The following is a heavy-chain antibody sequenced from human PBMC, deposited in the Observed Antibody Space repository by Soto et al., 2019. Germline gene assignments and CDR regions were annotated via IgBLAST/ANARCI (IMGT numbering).Heavy chain of an antibody. CDR2: IKSTTDGGTT. D-gene: IGHD5-18*01. V-gene: IGHV3-15*07. J-gene: IGHJ6*02. CDR1: GFTFSNAW. CDR3: TTVGSYGYPYGMDV. Sequence: EVQLVESGGGLVKPGGSLRLSCAASGFTFSNAWMNWVRQAPGKGLEWVGRIKSTTDGGTTDYAAPVKGRFTISRDDSKNTLYLQMNSLKTEDTAVYYCTTVGSYGYPYGMDVWGQGTTVTVSS.